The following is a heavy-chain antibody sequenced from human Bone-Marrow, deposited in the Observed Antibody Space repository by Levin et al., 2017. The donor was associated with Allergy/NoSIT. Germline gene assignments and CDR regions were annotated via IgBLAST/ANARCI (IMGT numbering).Heavy chain of an antibody. CDR3: TRGRAAAGLFDY. V-gene: IGHV4-31*02. J-gene: IGHJ4*02. CDR2: IHFSGST. D-gene: IGHD6-13*01. CDR1: GGSINSMPDY. Sequence: SQTLSLTCTVSGGSINSMPDYWTWIRQHPGKGLEWIGCIHFSGSTFYNPSLDSRVTMSVDTSKNQFSLNLTSVTAADTAVYFCTRGRAAAGLFDYWGQGILVIVSS.